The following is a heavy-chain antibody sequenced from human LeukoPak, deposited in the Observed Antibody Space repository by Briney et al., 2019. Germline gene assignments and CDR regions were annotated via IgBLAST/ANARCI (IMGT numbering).Heavy chain of an antibody. CDR3: ARDPYSGYDSYYYMDV. Sequence: GASVKVSCKASGYTFTGYYMHWVRQAPGQGLEWMGWISPNSGGTNYAQKFQGRVTMTRDTSISTAYMELSRLRSDDTAVYYCARDPYSGYDSYYYMDVWGKGTTVTISS. D-gene: IGHD5-12*01. CDR1: GYTFTGYY. V-gene: IGHV1-2*02. J-gene: IGHJ6*03. CDR2: ISPNSGGT.